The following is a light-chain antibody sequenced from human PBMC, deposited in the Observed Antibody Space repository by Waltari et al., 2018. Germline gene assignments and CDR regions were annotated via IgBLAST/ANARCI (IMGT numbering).Light chain of an antibody. CDR1: QGVSSY. CDR2: DAS. CDR3: QQRSDWLLT. Sequence: EIVLTQSPATLSLSRGERATLSCRTSQGVSSYLAWYQQKSGQAPRLPIYDASNRATGIPARFSGGRSGTDFTLTISSLEPEEFAVYYCQQRSDWLLTVGGGTKVEIK. V-gene: IGKV3-11*01. J-gene: IGKJ4*01.